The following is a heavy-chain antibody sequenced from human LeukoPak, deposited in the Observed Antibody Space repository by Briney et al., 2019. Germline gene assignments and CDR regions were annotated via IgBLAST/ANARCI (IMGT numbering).Heavy chain of an antibody. CDR2: ISYDGSNK. D-gene: IGHD6-13*01. J-gene: IGHJ6*02. CDR3: AKDALLAAADSKHGMDV. V-gene: IGHV3-30*18. CDR1: GFTFSSYG. Sequence: GGSLRLSCAASGFTFSSYGMHWVRQAPGKGLEWVAVISYDGSNKYYADSVKGRFTISRDNSKNTLYLQMNSLRAEDTAVYYCAKDALLAAADSKHGMDVWGQGTTVTVSS.